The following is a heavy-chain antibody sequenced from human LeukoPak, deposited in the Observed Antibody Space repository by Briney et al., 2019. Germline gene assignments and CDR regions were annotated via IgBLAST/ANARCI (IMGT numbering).Heavy chain of an antibody. J-gene: IGHJ4*02. D-gene: IGHD3-10*01. V-gene: IGHV4-39*01. CDR1: GVSISSSSHY. CDR3: ARLQLLWFGELPEGDF. Sequence: SETLSLTCTVSGVSISSSSHYWGWIRQPQGQGLEWIGSISYSGSTDYSSSLTSRVTISVCTSKTQSSPTLRSVTAADTAMYYCARLQLLWFGELPEGDFWGQGSLVTVSS. CDR2: ISYSGST.